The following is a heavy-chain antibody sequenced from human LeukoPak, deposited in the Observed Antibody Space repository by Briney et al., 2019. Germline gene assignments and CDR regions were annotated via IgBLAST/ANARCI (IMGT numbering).Heavy chain of an antibody. CDR3: AKDPTYGSYYLSGFDY. D-gene: IGHD1-26*01. J-gene: IGHJ4*02. CDR1: GFTFSSYG. CDR2: ISYDGSNK. Sequence: GGSLRLSCATSGFTFSSYGMHWVRQAPGKGLEWVAVISYDGSNKYYADSEKGRFTISRDNSKNTLYLQMNSLRAEDTAVYYCAKDPTYGSYYLSGFDYWGQGTLVTVSS. V-gene: IGHV3-30*18.